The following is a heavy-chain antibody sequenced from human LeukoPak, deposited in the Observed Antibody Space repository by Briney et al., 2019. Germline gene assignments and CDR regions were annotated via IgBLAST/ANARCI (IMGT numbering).Heavy chain of an antibody. V-gene: IGHV4-34*01. J-gene: IGHJ3*02. CDR3: ARGCSGGSCYSRDAFDI. D-gene: IGHD2-15*01. Sequence: SETLSLTCAVYGGSFSGYYWSWIRQPPGKGLEWIGEINHSGSTNYNPSLKSRVTISVDTSKNQFSLRLSSVTAADTAVYYCARGCSGGSCYSRDAFDIWGQGTMVTVSS. CDR2: INHSGST. CDR1: GGSFSGYY.